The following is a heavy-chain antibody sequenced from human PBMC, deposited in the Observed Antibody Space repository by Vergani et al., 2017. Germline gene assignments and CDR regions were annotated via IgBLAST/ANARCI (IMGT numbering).Heavy chain of an antibody. CDR3: AREEGSYGYTADYYYYGMDV. D-gene: IGHD5-18*01. CDR1: GFTFSSYG. V-gene: IGHV3-30*03. J-gene: IGHJ6*02. Sequence: QVQLVESGGGVVQPGRSLRLSCAASGFTFSSYGMHWVRQAPGKGLEWVAVISYDGSNKYYADSVKGRFTISRDNSKNTLYLQMNSLRAEDTAVYYCAREEGSYGYTADYYYYGMDVWGQGTTVTVSS. CDR2: ISYDGSNK.